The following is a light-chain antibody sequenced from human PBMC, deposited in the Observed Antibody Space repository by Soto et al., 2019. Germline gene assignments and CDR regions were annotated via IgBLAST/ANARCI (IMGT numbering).Light chain of an antibody. V-gene: IGKV1-8*01. CDR1: QGISRN. J-gene: IGKJ3*01. Sequence: AIRMTQSPSSLSASTGDRVTITCRASQGISRNLAWYQQKPGKAPKLLIYAASTLQSGIPSRFSGSGSGVDFTLTTGTLQSEDFATYYCQQYYNFPSFGPGTKVDIK. CDR2: AAS. CDR3: QQYYNFPS.